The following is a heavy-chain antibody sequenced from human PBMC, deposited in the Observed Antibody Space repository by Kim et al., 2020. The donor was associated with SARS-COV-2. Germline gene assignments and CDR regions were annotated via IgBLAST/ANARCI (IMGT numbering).Heavy chain of an antibody. V-gene: IGHV3-23*01. J-gene: IGHJ4*02. Sequence: SYADSVTGRFPISRDNSKNPLYLQMNSLRAEDTAVYYCAQRRFGESVFDYWGQGTLVTVSS. D-gene: IGHD3-10*01. CDR3: AQRRFGESVFDY.